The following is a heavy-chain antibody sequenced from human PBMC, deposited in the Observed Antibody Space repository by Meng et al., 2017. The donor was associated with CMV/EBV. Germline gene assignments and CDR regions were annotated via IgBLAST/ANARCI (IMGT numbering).Heavy chain of an antibody. V-gene: IGHV3-43*01. CDR3: AKASSGWFDY. CDR2: ISWDGGST. Sequence: QLVGLGGVLGPPGRSPRLSCAASGFTFDDYTMHWVRQAPGKGLEWVSLISWDGGSTYYADSVKGRFTISRDNSKNSLYLQMNSLRTEDTALYYCAKASSGWFDYWGQGTLVTVSS. CDR1: GFTFDDYT. D-gene: IGHD6-19*01. J-gene: IGHJ4*02.